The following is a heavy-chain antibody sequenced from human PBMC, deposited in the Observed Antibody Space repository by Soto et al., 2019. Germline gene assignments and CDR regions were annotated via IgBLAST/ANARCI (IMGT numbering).Heavy chain of an antibody. CDR1: GGSISSYY. V-gene: IGHV4-59*01. CDR2: IYYSGRT. CDR3: ARDKKGLVDAFDI. J-gene: IGHJ3*02. Sequence: QVQLQESGPGLVKPSETLSLTCTVSGGSISSYYWSWIRQPPGKGLEWIGYIYYSGRTNYNPSLKSRVTISVDTSKNQFSLKLSSVTAADTAVYYCARDKKGLVDAFDIWGQGTMVTVSS. D-gene: IGHD6-19*01.